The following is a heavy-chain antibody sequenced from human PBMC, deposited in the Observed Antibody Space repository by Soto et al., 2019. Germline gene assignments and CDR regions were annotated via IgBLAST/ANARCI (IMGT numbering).Heavy chain of an antibody. CDR3: ARGNWNYTHGVYYYGMDV. CDR2: ISAYNGNT. J-gene: IGHJ6*02. V-gene: IGHV1-18*04. Sequence: GASVKVSCKASGYTFTSYGISWVRQAPGQGLEWMGWISAYNGNTNYAQKLQGRVTMTTDTSTSTAYMELSSLRSEDTAVYYCARGNWNYTHGVYYYGMDVWGQGTTVTVSS. CDR1: GYTFTSYG. D-gene: IGHD1-7*01.